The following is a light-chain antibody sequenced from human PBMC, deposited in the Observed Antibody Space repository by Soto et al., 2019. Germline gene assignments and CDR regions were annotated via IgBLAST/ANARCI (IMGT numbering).Light chain of an antibody. CDR1: QSISSSY. V-gene: IGKV3-20*01. CDR2: AAS. J-gene: IGKJ2*01. Sequence: EIVLTQSPGTLSLSPGERATLSCRASQSISSSYLAWYQQKPGQAPRLLIYAASSRATGIPDRFSGSGSGTDCTHTIIRLETEEFAVYYCQQYGSSSYTFGQGTQLEIK. CDR3: QQYGSSSYT.